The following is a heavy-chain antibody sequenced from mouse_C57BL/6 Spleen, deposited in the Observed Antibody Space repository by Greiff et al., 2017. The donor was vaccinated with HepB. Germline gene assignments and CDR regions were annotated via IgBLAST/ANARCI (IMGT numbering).Heavy chain of an antibody. V-gene: IGHV1-18*01. CDR1: GYTFTDYN. Sequence: VQLKQSGPELVKPGASVKIPCKASGYTFTDYNMDWVKQSHGKSLEWIGDINPNNGGTIYNQKFKGKATLTVDKSSSTAYMELRSLTSEDTAVYYCARVVTTGDYYAMDYWGQGTSVTVSS. J-gene: IGHJ4*01. CDR3: ARVVTTGDYYAMDY. CDR2: INPNNGGT. D-gene: IGHD2-2*01.